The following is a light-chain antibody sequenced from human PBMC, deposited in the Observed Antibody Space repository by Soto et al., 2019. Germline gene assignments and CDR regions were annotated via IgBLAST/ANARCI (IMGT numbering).Light chain of an antibody. CDR1: SSDVGGYNY. CDR3: SSYRSSSTVVV. V-gene: IGLV2-14*01. J-gene: IGLJ2*01. Sequence: QSVLTQPASVSGSPGQSITISCTGTSSDVGGYNYVSWYQQHPGKAPKLMIYDVTKRPSGVSNRFSGSKSGNTASLTISGLQAEDEADYYCSSYRSSSTVVVFGGGTKLTVL. CDR2: DVT.